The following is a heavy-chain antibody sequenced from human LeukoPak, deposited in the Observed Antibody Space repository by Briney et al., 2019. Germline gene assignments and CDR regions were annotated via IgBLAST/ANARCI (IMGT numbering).Heavy chain of an antibody. D-gene: IGHD3-10*01. Sequence: SVKVSCKASGGTFSSYTISWVRQAPGQGLEWMGRIIPILGIANYAQKFQGRVTITADKSTSTAYMELSNLRSEDTAVYYCASPGRLTTMVRGVNDYWGQGTLVTVSS. V-gene: IGHV1-69*02. CDR2: IIPILGIA. J-gene: IGHJ4*02. CDR3: ASPGRLTTMVRGVNDY. CDR1: GGTFSSYT.